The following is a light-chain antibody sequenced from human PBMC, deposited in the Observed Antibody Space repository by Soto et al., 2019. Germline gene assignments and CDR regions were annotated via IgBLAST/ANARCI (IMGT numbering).Light chain of an antibody. Sequence: EIVLTQSPGNLSLSPGERATLSCRASQSVYDSHLAWYQQKPGQAPRLLIYGAFRRASDIPERFSGRGSGTDFSLTITRLEPEDSAMYYCQQYGSSPPWTFGQGTKVEI. CDR3: QQYGSSPPWT. V-gene: IGKV3-20*01. J-gene: IGKJ1*01. CDR2: GAF. CDR1: QSVYDSH.